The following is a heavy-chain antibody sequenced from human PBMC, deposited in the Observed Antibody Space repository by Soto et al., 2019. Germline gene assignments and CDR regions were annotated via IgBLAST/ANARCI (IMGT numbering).Heavy chain of an antibody. CDR3: ARDIVVLDY. Sequence: GGPLRLSCSSSGFTFSSDWMHWFRQAPGKGLVWVSRINSDGSSTSYADSVKGRFTISRDKAKNSLYLQMNSLRAEDTAVYYCARDIVVLDYWGQGTLVTVSS. D-gene: IGHD2-21*01. CDR1: GFTFSSDW. V-gene: IGHV3-74*01. CDR2: INSDGSST. J-gene: IGHJ4*02.